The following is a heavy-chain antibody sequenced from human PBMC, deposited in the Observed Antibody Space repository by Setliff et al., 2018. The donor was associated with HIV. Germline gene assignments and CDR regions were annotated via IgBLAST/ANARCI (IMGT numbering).Heavy chain of an antibody. J-gene: IGHJ6*01. CDR2: IFYTGST. D-gene: IGHD3-10*01. CDR1: GGSIRSHY. Sequence: PSETLSLTCTVSGGSIRSHYWNWIRQPPGKGLEWIGYIFYTGSTNYNPSLKSRVTISVDTSKKQFFLKLGSVTAADTAVYYCARDNSYYYGSGSHYWYGMDVWGQGTTVTVSS. CDR3: ARDNSYYYGSGSHYWYGMDV. V-gene: IGHV4-59*11.